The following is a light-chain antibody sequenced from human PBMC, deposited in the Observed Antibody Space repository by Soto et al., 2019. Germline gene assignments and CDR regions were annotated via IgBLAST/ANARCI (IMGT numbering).Light chain of an antibody. CDR2: GAS. J-gene: IGKJ1*01. Sequence: EIVMTQSPATLSVSPGERATLSCRASRSVSSNLAWYQQKPGQAPRLLIYGASTRATDIPPRFSGSGSGTEFTLTISSLQXXXXAVYYCQQYSNWPRTFGQGTKVEIK. CDR1: RSVSSN. V-gene: IGKV3-15*01. CDR3: QQYSNWPRT.